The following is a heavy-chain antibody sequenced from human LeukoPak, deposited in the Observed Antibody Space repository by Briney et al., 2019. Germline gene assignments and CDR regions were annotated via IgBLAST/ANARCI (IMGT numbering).Heavy chain of an antibody. CDR3: ARGRQSSGWYWKYNWFDP. CDR1: GGSISSGGYY. V-gene: IGHV4-31*03. J-gene: IGHJ5*02. D-gene: IGHD6-19*01. Sequence: SQTLSLTCTVSGGSISSGGYYWSWIRQHPGKGLEWIGYIYYSGSTYYNPSLKSRVTISVDTSKNQFSLKLSSVTAADTAVYYCARGRQSSGWYWKYNWFDPWGQGTLVTVSS. CDR2: IYYSGST.